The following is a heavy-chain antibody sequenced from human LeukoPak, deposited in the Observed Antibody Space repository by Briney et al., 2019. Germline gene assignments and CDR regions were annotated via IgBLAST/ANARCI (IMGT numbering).Heavy chain of an antibody. Sequence: PGGSLRLSCAASGFTFSSYAMSWVRQAPGRGPEWVSALSGSGGTGTYYADSVKGRFTISRDNSKNTLYLQMNSLRAEDTAVYYCAKDPVAGTPYYYGMDVWGQGTMVTVSS. CDR1: GFTFSSYA. CDR3: AKDPVAGTPYYYGMDV. CDR2: LSGSGGTGT. D-gene: IGHD6-19*01. V-gene: IGHV3-23*01. J-gene: IGHJ6*02.